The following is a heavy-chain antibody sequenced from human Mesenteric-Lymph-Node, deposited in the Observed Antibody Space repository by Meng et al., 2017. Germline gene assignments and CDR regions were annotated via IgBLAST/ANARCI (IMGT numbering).Heavy chain of an antibody. CDR1: GFTFDDYG. CDR3: ARDMYAVKIFGGVITPNYHYYYGMDV. CDR2: INWNGGST. Sequence: GGSLRLSCAASGFTFDDYGMSWVRQAPGKGLEWVSGINWNGGSTGYADSVKGRFTISRDNAKNSLYLQMNSLRAEDTAVYYCARDMYAVKIFGGVITPNYHYYYGMDVWGQGTTVTVSS. D-gene: IGHD3-3*01. V-gene: IGHV3-20*04. J-gene: IGHJ6*02.